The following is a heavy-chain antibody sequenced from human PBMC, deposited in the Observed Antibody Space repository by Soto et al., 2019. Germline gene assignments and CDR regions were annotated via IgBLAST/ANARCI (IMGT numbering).Heavy chain of an antibody. V-gene: IGHV4-34*01. J-gene: IGHJ4*02. CDR1: GGSFSFYY. CDR2: INHSGST. D-gene: IGHD3-22*01. CDR3: ATRIYDSSGYYLFYFDS. Sequence: QVQLHQWGAGLLKPSETLSLTCAVSGGSFSFYYWSWIRQPPGKELEWIGEINHSGSTNYNSSLKSRVTISVDTSKNQFSLKLSSVTAADTAVYYCATRIYDSSGYYLFYFDSWGQGTLVTVSS.